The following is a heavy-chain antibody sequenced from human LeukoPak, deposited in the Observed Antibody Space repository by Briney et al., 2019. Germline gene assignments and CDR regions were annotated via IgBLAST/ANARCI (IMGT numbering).Heavy chain of an antibody. V-gene: IGHV4-39*07. CDR2: IYYSGST. D-gene: IGHD3-3*01. CDR1: GGSISSSSYY. Sequence: SETLSLTCTVSGGSISSSSYYWGWIRQPPGKGLEWIGSIYYSGSTYYNPSLKSRVTISVDTSKNQFSLKLSSVTAADTAVYYCARGGGYYDYFDYWGQGTLVTVSS. J-gene: IGHJ4*02. CDR3: ARGGGYYDYFDY.